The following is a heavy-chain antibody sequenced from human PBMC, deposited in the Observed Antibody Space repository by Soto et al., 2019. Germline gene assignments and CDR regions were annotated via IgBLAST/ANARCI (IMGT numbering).Heavy chain of an antibody. J-gene: IGHJ4*02. CDR2: INPNSGNI. D-gene: IGHD3-10*01. V-gene: IGHV1-8*01. CDR1: GYTFTTYD. CDR3: ARGRASGSYYLLDY. Sequence: ASVKVSCKASGYTFTTYDINWVRQATGHGLEWMGWINPNSGNIGYAQRFQGRVTMTRDTAIRTAYMEVSSLRSDDTAVYYCARGRASGSYYLLDYWGQGTLVTVSS.